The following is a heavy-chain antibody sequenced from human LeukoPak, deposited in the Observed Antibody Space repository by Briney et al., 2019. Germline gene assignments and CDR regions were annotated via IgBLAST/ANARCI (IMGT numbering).Heavy chain of an antibody. CDR1: GFTFSNYA. J-gene: IGHJ4*02. V-gene: IGHV3-64D*06. CDR3: ARDYDSIFDY. Sequence: GGSLRLSCSASGFTFSNYAMHWVRQAPGKGLEYVSAISSNGGSTYYADSVKGRFTISRDNSKNTLYLQMSSLRAEDTAVYYCARDYDSIFDYWGQGTLVTVSS. D-gene: IGHD3-3*01. CDR2: ISSNGGST.